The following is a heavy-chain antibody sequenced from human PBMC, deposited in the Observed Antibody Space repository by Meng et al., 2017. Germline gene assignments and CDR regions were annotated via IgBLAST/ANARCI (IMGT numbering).Heavy chain of an antibody. J-gene: IGHJ6*02. CDR2: IYHSGST. D-gene: IGHD2-15*01. CDR3: ARWRVDYYYYGMDV. V-gene: IGHV4-4*02. Sequence: VRGQEAGPGLVKPSGNLSLTCAVSGGSISSSNWWSWVRQPPGKGLEWIGEIYHSGSTNYNPSLKSRVTISVDKSKNQFSLKLSSVTAADTAVYYCARWRVDYYYYGMDVWGQGTTVTVSS. CDR1: GGSISSSNW.